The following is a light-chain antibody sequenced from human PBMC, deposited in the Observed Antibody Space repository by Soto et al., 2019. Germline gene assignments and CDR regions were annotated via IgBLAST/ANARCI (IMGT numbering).Light chain of an antibody. J-gene: IGLJ1*01. CDR2: EVS. V-gene: IGLV2-14*02. CDR1: SSDVGGYNL. Sequence: QSVLTQPASVSGSPGQSSTISCTGTSSDVGGYNLVSWYQQHPGKAPKLMIYEVSNRPSGVSNRFSGSKSGNTASLTISGLQAEDEADYYCSSYTSSSTYVFGTGTKVTVL. CDR3: SSYTSSSTYV.